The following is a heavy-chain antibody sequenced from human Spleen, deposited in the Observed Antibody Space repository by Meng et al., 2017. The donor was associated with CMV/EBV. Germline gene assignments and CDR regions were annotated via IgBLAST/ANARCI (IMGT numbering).Heavy chain of an antibody. CDR3: ARDSGGEFDY. CDR2: ISYDGSSK. J-gene: IGHJ4*02. V-gene: IGHV3-30*14. D-gene: IGHD3-16*01. Sequence: GGSLRLSCAASGFTFSSYSIYWVRQAPGKGLEWVAVISYDGSSKYYADSVKGRFSISRDNSKNTLYLQMNSLRTEDTAVYYCARDSGGEFDYWGQGTLVTVSS. CDR1: GFTFSSYS.